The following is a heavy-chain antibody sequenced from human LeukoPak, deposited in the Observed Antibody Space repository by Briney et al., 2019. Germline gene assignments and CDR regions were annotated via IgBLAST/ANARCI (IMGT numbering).Heavy chain of an antibody. CDR2: ISSNGGST. J-gene: IGHJ4*02. V-gene: IGHV3-64*01. D-gene: IGHD5-18*01. Sequence: PGGSLRLSCAASGFTFSNYAMHCVRQAPGKGLEYVSTISSNGGSTYYANSVKGRFTVSRDNSKNTLYLQMGSLRAEDMAVYYCTRDTPMASDYWGQGTLVTVSS. CDR3: TRDTPMASDY. CDR1: GFTFSNYA.